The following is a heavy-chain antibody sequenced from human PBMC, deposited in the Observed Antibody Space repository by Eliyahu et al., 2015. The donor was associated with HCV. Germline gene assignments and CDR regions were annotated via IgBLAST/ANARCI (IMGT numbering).Heavy chain of an antibody. J-gene: IGHJ4*02. V-gene: IGHV4-34*01. CDR2: INHSGST. CDR1: GGSFSGYY. Sequence: QVQLQQWGAGLLKPSETLSLTCAVYGGSFSGYYWSWIRQPPGKGLEWIGEINHSGSTNYNPSLKSRVTISVDTSKNQFSLKLSSVTAADTAVYYCARGGYCGGDCPDYWGQGTLVTVSS. D-gene: IGHD2-21*02. CDR3: ARGGYCGGDCPDY.